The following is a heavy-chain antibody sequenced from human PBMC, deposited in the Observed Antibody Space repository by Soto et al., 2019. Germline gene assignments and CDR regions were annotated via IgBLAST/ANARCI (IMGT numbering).Heavy chain of an antibody. D-gene: IGHD4-17*01. CDR2: ISGSGGST. J-gene: IGHJ4*02. V-gene: IGHV3-23*01. Sequence: GGSLRLSCAASGFTFSSYAMSWVRQAPGKGLEWVSVISGSGGSTYYADSVKGRFTISRDNSKNTLYLQMNSLRAEDTAVYYCAKDEYGDYHFDHWGQGTLVTVSS. CDR1: GFTFSSYA. CDR3: AKDEYGDYHFDH.